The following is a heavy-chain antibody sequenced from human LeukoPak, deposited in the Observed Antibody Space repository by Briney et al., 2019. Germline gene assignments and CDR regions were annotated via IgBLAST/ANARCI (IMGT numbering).Heavy chain of an antibody. Sequence: GGSLRLSCAASGFTFDDYGMSWVRQAPGKGLEWVSGINWNGGSTGYADSVKGRFTISRDNAKNSLYLQMNSLRAEDTALYYCARTVGGGSYYGRYYYYYTDVWGKGTTVTVSS. V-gene: IGHV3-20*04. J-gene: IGHJ6*03. CDR3: ARTVGGGSYYGRYYYYYTDV. D-gene: IGHD1-26*01. CDR1: GFTFDDYG. CDR2: INWNGGST.